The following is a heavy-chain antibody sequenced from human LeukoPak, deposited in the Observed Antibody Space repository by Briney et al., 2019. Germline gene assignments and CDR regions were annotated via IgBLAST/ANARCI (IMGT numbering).Heavy chain of an antibody. CDR1: GGTFSSYA. J-gene: IGHJ3*02. D-gene: IGHD1-26*01. CDR2: IIPIFGTA. CDR3: ARDSWELLDDAFDI. V-gene: IGHV1-69*05. Sequence: SVKVSCKASGGTFSSYAISWVRQAPGQGLEWMGGIIPIFGTANYAQKFQGRVTMTRDTSTSTVYMELSSLRSEDTAVYYCARDSWELLDDAFDIWGQGTMVTVSS.